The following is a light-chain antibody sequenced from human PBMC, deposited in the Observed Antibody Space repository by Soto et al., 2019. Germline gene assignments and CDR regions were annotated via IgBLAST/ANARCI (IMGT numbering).Light chain of an antibody. CDR1: SSDVGGYNY. J-gene: IGLJ1*01. CDR3: CSYVGTVAYV. V-gene: IGLV2-14*01. Sequence: QSVLTQPASVSGSPGQSITISCTGTSSDVGGYNYVSWYQQHPGKAPKLIIYDVSTRPSGISNRFSGSKSGDTASLTISGLQAEDEADYFCCSYVGTVAYVFGTGTKVTVL. CDR2: DVS.